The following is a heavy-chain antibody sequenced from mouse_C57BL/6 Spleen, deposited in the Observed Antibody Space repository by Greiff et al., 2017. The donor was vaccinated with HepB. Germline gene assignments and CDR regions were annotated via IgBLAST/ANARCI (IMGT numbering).Heavy chain of an antibody. Sequence: QVQLQQPGAELVRPGSSVKLSCKASGYTFTSYWMHWVKQRPIQGLEWIGNIDPSDSETHYNQKFKDKATLTVDKSSSTAYMQLSSLTSEDSAVYYCARSYYGYDGGYAMDYWGQGTSVTVSS. CDR3: ARSYYGYDGGYAMDY. V-gene: IGHV1-52*01. J-gene: IGHJ4*01. D-gene: IGHD2-9*01. CDR1: GYTFTSYW. CDR2: IDPSDSET.